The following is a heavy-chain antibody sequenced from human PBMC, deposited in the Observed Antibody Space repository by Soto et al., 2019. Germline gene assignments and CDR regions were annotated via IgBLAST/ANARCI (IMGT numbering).Heavy chain of an antibody. D-gene: IGHD3-10*01. CDR3: ARDKDHGSGLSGGMDV. CDR1: GGSISSDDFF. J-gene: IGHJ6*02. CDR2: IYHSGTT. Sequence: QVQLQESGPGLVKPSETLSLSCNVSGGSISSDDFFWSWVRQHPARGLEWIGYIYHSGTTYYNPSLQSRITISVDTSKNQFSLKLRSVTAADTAVYFCARDKDHGSGLSGGMDVWGQGTAVTVS. V-gene: IGHV4-31*03.